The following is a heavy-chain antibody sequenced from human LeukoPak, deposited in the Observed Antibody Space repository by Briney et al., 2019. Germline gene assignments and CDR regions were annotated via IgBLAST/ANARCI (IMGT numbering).Heavy chain of an antibody. D-gene: IGHD5-24*01. CDR2: IYHSGST. CDR1: GVSMSNYY. Sequence: PSETLSLTCTVSGVSMSNYYWSWIRQPPGKGLEWIGCIYHSGSTSYNPSLKSRVAISVDTSKNQFSLKLTSVTAADTAVYYCARARDGYILDYWGQGTLVSVSS. CDR3: ARARDGYILDY. J-gene: IGHJ4*02. V-gene: IGHV4-59*01.